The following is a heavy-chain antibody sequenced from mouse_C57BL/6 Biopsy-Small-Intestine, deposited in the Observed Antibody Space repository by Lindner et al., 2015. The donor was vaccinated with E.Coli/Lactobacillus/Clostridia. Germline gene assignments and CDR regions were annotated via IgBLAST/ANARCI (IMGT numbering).Heavy chain of an antibody. CDR3: ARGGNWADYYAMDY. Sequence: VQLQESGAELAKPGASVKLSCKATGHTFTGYWIQWVKQRPGQGLEWIGWIYPRDGSTRYNEKFKGKATLTVDTSSSTAYMELHSLTSEDSAVYFCARGGNWADYYAMDYWGQGTSVTVPS. CDR1: GHTFTGYW. J-gene: IGHJ4*01. CDR2: IYPRDGST. V-gene: IGHV1-85*01. D-gene: IGHD4-1*01.